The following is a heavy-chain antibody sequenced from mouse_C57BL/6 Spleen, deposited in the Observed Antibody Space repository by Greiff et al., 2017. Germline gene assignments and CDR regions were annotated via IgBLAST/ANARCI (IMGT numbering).Heavy chain of an antibody. J-gene: IGHJ3*01. V-gene: IGHV1-69*01. D-gene: IGHD1-1*02. Sequence: VQLQQPGAELVMPGASVKLSCKASGYTFTSYWMHWVKQRPGQGLEWIGEIDPSDSYTNYNQKFKGKSTLTVDKSSSTAYMQLSSLTSEDSAVYYCARSGSQVSWFAYWGQGTLVTVSA. CDR1: GYTFTSYW. CDR2: IDPSDSYT. CDR3: ARSGSQVSWFAY.